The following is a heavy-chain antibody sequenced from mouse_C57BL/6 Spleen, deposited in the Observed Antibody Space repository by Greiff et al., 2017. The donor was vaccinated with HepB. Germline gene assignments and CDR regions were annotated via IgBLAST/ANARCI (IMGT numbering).Heavy chain of an antibody. CDR3: AIWEGWFAY. D-gene: IGHD1-1*02. CDR2: IYPGDGDT. CDR1: GYAFSSSW. V-gene: IGHV1-82*01. Sequence: VQLQQSGPELVKPGASVKISCKASGYAFSSSWMNWVKQRPGKGLEWIGRIYPGDGDTNYNGKFKGKATLTADKSSSTAYIQLSSLTSEDSAVYFCAIWEGWFAYWGQRTLVTVSA. J-gene: IGHJ3*01.